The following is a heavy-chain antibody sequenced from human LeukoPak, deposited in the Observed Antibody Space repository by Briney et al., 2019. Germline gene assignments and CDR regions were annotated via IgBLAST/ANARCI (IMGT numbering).Heavy chain of an antibody. CDR1: GYTFTNYY. J-gene: IGHJ4*02. CDR2: INPSGGST. V-gene: IGHV1-46*01. Sequence: ASVKVSCKASGYTFTNYYMHWVRQAPGQGLEWMGIINPSGGSTTYAQKFQGRVTMTRDTSTSTVYMELSSLRSEDTAVYYCARNRNIRGLREPSAYWGQGTLVTVSS. CDR3: ARNRNIRGLREPSAY. D-gene: IGHD1-14*01.